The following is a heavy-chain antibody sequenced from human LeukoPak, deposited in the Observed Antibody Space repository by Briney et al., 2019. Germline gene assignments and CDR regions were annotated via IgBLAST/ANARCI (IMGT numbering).Heavy chain of an antibody. V-gene: IGHV3-30*18. CDR1: GFTFSSYG. CDR3: AKDFGAAAGTYYFDY. J-gene: IGHJ4*02. Sequence: GRSLRLSCAASGFTFSSYGMHWVRQAPGKGLEWVAVISYDGSNKYYADSVKGRFTISRDNSKNTLYLQMNSLRAEDTAVYYCAKDFGAAAGTYYFDYWGQGTLVTVSS. D-gene: IGHD6-13*01. CDR2: ISYDGSNK.